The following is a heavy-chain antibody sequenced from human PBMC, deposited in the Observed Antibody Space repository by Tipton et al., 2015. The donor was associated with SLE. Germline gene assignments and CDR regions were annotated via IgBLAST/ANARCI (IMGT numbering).Heavy chain of an antibody. J-gene: IGHJ4*02. D-gene: IGHD6-19*01. CDR3: ASPIAVAVNFDY. CDR2: ISGSGGST. CDR1: GFTFSDYY. V-gene: IGHV3-23*01. Sequence: SLRLSCAASGFTFSDYYMSWVRQAPGKGLEWVSAISGSGGSTYYADSVKGRFTISRDNSKNTLYLQMNSLRAEDTAVYYCASPIAVAVNFDYWGQGTLVTVSS.